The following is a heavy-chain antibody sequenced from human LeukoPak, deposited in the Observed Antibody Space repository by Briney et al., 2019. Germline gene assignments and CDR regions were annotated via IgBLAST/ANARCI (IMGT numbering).Heavy chain of an antibody. CDR1: GGSISSYY. V-gene: IGHV4-59*01. J-gene: IGHJ6*02. CDR3: ARVDSGSYYYYGMDV. CDR2: IYYSGST. Sequence: PSETLSLTCTVSGGSISSYYWSWIRQPPGKGLEWIGYIYYSGSTNYNPSLKSQVTISVDTSKNQFSLKLSSVTAADTAVYYCARVDSGSYYYYGMDVWGQGTTVTVSS. D-gene: IGHD1-26*01.